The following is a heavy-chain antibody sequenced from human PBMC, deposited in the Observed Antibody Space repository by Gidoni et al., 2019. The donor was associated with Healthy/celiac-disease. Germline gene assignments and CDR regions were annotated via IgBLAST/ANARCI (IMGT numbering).Heavy chain of an antibody. CDR2: IYYSGST. V-gene: IGHV4-59*01. Sequence: QVQLQESGPGLVEPSETLCLTCTVSGGSISSYYWRWIRQPPGKGLAWSGYIYYSGSTNYNPAIKSRVSISVETSKNKFSLKLSSVTAADTAVYYCARDPGYSSGGYGHYFDYWGQGTLVTVSS. D-gene: IGHD6-19*01. CDR1: GGSISSYY. J-gene: IGHJ4*02. CDR3: ARDPGYSSGGYGHYFDY.